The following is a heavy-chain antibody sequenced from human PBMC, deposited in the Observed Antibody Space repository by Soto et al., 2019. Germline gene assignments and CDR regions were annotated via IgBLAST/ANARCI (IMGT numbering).Heavy chain of an antibody. CDR2: ISYDGSNK. J-gene: IGHJ6*02. CDR1: GFTFSAYG. CDR3: AKGQHCSTTSCYFYFYGMDV. V-gene: IGHV3-30*18. Sequence: GGSLRLSCEVSGFTFSAYGMHWVRQAPGKGLEWVAAISYDGSNKYYAGSVKGRLTISRDNSKNTLYLQMNSLRAEDTAVYYCAKGQHCSTTSCYFYFYGMDVWGQGTKVTVSS. D-gene: IGHD2-2*01.